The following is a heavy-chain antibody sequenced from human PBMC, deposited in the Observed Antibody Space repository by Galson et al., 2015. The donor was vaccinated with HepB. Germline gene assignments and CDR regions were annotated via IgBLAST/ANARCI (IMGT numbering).Heavy chain of an antibody. CDR3: ATAGTKSAAFDI. Sequence: SVKVSCKVSGYTFTGYHMHWVRQAPGQGLEWMAWIHPNSGGTNYALKFQGRVTMTRDTSISTAYMELSRLRSDDTAVYYCATAGTKSAAFDIWGQGTMVTVSS. D-gene: IGHD1-7*01. CDR1: GYTFTGYH. J-gene: IGHJ3*02. V-gene: IGHV1-2*02. CDR2: IHPNSGGT.